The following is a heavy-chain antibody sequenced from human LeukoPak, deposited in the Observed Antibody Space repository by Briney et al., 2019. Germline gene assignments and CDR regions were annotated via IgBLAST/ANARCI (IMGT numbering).Heavy chain of an antibody. CDR2: INPSGGST. J-gene: IGHJ3*02. CDR3: ARDRLDTDSGYLGGIAVAGVEAFDI. Sequence: ASVKVSCKASGYTFTGYYMHWVRQAPGQGLEWMGIINPSGGSTSYAQKFQGRVTMTRDTSTSTVYMELSSLRSEDTAVYYCARDRLDTDSGYLGGIAVAGVEAFDIWGQGTMVTVSS. CDR1: GYTFTGYY. D-gene: IGHD6-19*01. V-gene: IGHV1-46*01.